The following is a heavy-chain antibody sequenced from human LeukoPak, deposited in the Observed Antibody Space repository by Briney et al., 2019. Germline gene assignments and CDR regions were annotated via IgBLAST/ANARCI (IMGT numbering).Heavy chain of an antibody. J-gene: IGHJ4*02. V-gene: IGHV1-2*02. Sequence: ASVKVSCKASGYTFTGYYMHWVRQAPGQGLEWMGRINPNSGGTNYAQKFQGRVTMTRDTSISTAYMELSRLRSDDTAVYYCARDLNAPYYYDSGGYYYFDYWGQGTLVTVSS. CDR1: GYTFTGYY. D-gene: IGHD3-22*01. CDR2: INPNSGGT. CDR3: ARDLNAPYYYDSGGYYYFDY.